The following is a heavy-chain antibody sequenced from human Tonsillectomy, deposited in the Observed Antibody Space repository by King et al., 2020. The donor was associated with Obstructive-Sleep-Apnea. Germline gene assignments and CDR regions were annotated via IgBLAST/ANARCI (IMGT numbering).Heavy chain of an antibody. Sequence: VQLLESGGGLVKPGGSLRLSCAASGFIFSSYSMNWVRQAPGKGLEWVSSISSSSSYIYYADSVKGRFTISRDNAKNSLYLQMNSLRAEDTAVYYCARVSGDYYYGMDVWGQGTTVTVSS. D-gene: IGHD3-10*01. CDR3: ARVSGDYYYGMDV. V-gene: IGHV3-21*01. CDR1: GFIFSSYS. J-gene: IGHJ6*02. CDR2: ISSSSSYI.